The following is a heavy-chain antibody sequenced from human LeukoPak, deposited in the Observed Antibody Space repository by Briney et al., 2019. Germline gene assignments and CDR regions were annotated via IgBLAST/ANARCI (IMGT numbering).Heavy chain of an antibody. D-gene: IGHD3-9*01. V-gene: IGHV3-30*02. CDR1: GFTFSSHG. Sequence: GGSLRLSCGASGFTFSSHGMHWVRQAPGRGLEWVAFIRNDGSDKYYADSVKGRFTISRDNAKNSLYLQMNSLRAEDTALYYCARGYFDWPYYFDYWGQGTLVTVSS. CDR3: ARGYFDWPYYFDY. J-gene: IGHJ4*02. CDR2: IRNDGSDK.